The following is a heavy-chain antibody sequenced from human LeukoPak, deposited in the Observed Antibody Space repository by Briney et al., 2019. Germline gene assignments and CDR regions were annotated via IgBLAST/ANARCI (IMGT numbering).Heavy chain of an antibody. D-gene: IGHD6-19*01. CDR1: GGSVSSYY. Sequence: PSETLSLTCTVSGGSVSSYYWSSIRQPPGKGLEWIGYIYNSENTKYNSSLESRVTMSVDASKNQLFLKLSFVTAADTAVYYCARFHSGPSGWYVLWYFDLWGRGTLVTVSS. CDR2: IYNSENT. V-gene: IGHV4-4*09. CDR3: ARFHSGPSGWYVLWYFDL. J-gene: IGHJ2*01.